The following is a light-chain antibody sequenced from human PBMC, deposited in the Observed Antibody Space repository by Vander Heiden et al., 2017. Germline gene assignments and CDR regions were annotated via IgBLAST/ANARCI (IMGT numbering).Light chain of an antibody. V-gene: IGLV3-1*01. CDR1: NLGDKY. CDR3: QAWDSFTGV. CDR2: QDD. J-gene: IGLJ2*01. Sequence: SYELTQPPSVSVSPGQTASITCSGDNLGDKYASWYQQRPGQSPILVIYQDDTRPSGIPERFSGSNSGNTATLTISGTQAMDEAVYYCQAWDSFTGVFGGGTKLTVL.